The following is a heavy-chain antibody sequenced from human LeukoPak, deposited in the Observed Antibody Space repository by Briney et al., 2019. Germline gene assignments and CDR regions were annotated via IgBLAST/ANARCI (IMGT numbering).Heavy chain of an antibody. D-gene: IGHD3-10*01. V-gene: IGHV3-74*01. CDR1: GFTFSSYW. CDR3: ARRAVRGGYFDY. Sequence: GGSLRLSCAASGFTFSSYWMHWVRQAPGKGLVWVSRINSDGSSTNYADSVKGRFTISGDNAKNTLYLQMNSLRVEDTAMYYCARRAVRGGYFDYWGQGTLVTVSS. J-gene: IGHJ4*02. CDR2: INSDGSST.